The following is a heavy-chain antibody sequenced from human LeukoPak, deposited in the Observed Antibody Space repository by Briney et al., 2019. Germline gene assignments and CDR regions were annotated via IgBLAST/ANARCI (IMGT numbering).Heavy chain of an antibody. D-gene: IGHD5-24*01. CDR3: ARNRDGYNSFDY. CDR1: GGWINNGGYY. CDR2: IYYSGSS. V-gene: IGHV4-31*03. Sequence: SQTLSLTCTVSGGWINNGGYYWSWIRQHPGKGLEWIGYIYYSGSSYYNPSLSSRVTISVDTSKNHFSLKLSSVTAADTAVYYCARNRDGYNSFDYWGQGTLVTVSS. J-gene: IGHJ4*02.